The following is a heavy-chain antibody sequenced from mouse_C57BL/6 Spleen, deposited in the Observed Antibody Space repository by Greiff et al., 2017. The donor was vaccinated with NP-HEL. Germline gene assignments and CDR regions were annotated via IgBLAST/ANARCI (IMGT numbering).Heavy chain of an antibody. CDR1: GFTFSSYA. V-gene: IGHV5-9-1*02. Sequence: EVKLVESGEGLVKPGGSLKLSCAASGFTFSSYAMSWVRQTPEKRLEWVAYISSGGDYIYYADTVKGRFTISSDNARNTLYLQMSSLKSEDTAMYYCTRDVSSYRWYFDVWGTGTTVTVSS. D-gene: IGHD1-1*01. J-gene: IGHJ1*03. CDR2: ISSGGDYI. CDR3: TRDVSSYRWYFDV.